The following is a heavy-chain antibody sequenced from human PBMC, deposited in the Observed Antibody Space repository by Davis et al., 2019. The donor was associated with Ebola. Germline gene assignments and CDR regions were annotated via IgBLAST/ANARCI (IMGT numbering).Heavy chain of an antibody. CDR2: ISSSSSYI. D-gene: IGHD6-6*01. CDR3: AKDLQYSSFYYYGMDV. V-gene: IGHV3-21*04. Sequence: GGSLRLSCAASGFTFSSYSMNWVRQAPGKGLEWVSSISSSSSYIYYADSVKGRFTISRDNAKNSLYLQMNSLRAEDTALYYCAKDLQYSSFYYYGMDVWGQGTTVTVSS. J-gene: IGHJ6*02. CDR1: GFTFSSYS.